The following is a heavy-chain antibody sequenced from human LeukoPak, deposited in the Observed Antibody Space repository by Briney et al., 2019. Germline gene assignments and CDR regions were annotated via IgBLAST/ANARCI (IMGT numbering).Heavy chain of an antibody. Sequence: PGGSLRLSCAASGFTFSIYWMSWVRQAPGKGLEWVASINQDGSEKYYVDSVKGRRTISRDNAKTSLYLQMSSLRAEDAAAYYCVRDGPGGIEARKRYYGMDVWGQGTTVSVSS. V-gene: IGHV3-7*05. D-gene: IGHD6-6*01. CDR2: INQDGSEK. J-gene: IGHJ6*02. CDR1: GFTFSIYW. CDR3: VRDGPGGIEARKRYYGMDV.